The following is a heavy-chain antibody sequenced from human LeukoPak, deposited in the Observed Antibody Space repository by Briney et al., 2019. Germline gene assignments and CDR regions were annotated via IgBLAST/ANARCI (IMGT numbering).Heavy chain of an antibody. CDR1: GFSFSSFG. V-gene: IGHV3-30*18. CDR2: ISHDGSDR. CDR3: AKDRRSYIWGTYRPGEPYYFYGMDA. J-gene: IGHJ6*02. D-gene: IGHD3-16*02. Sequence: GGSLRLSCTASGFSFSSFGMHWVRQAPGKGPEWVTLISHDGSDRSYVPSARGRFTISRDNSKNTLSLQMNRLRPEDTAVYYCAKDRRSYIWGTYRPGEPYYFYGMDAWGQGTTVTVSS.